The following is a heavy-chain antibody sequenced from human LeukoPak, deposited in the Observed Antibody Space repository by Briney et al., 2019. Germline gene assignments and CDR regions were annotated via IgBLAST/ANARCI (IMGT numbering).Heavy chain of an antibody. V-gene: IGHV4-30-4*02. D-gene: IGHD5-18*01. CDR3: ARGKTWIQLWLFDP. Sequence: PSDTLSLTCTVSGGSISSGDYYWSWIRQHPGKGLEWIGYIYYSGSTYYNPSLKSRVTISVDTSKNQFSLKLSSVTAADTAVYYCARGKTWIQLWLFDPWGQGTLVTVSS. J-gene: IGHJ5*02. CDR1: GGSISSGDYY. CDR2: IYYSGST.